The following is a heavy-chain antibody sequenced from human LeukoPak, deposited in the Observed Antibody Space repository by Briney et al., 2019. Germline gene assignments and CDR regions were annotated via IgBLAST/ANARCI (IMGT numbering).Heavy chain of an antibody. D-gene: IGHD6-13*01. Sequence: ASVKLSCKASGYTFTGYYMHWGRQAPGPGLEWMRWFNPNSGGTNYAQKFQGRVTMTTDTSISTDYMAVSRLRSDDTAVYYCARDGIAAAGEYWGQVAMVTV. V-gene: IGHV1-2*02. CDR2: FNPNSGGT. CDR3: ARDGIAAAGEY. J-gene: IGHJ4*02. CDR1: GYTFTGYY.